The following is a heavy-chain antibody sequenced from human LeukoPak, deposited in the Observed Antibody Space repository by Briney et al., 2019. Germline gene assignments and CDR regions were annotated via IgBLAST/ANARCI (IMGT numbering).Heavy chain of an antibody. Sequence: QAGGSLRLSCAASGFTISANFMSWVRQAPGKGLEWVSVMYSVGSTFYADSVKGRFTISRDGYKNTLDLQMDSLRVDDTAVYYCASDLSGYRFGFGGDLWGQGTLVTVSS. CDR3: ASDLSGYRFGFGGDL. D-gene: IGHD6-13*01. V-gene: IGHV3-66*01. CDR1: GFTISANF. J-gene: IGHJ4*02. CDR2: MYSVGST.